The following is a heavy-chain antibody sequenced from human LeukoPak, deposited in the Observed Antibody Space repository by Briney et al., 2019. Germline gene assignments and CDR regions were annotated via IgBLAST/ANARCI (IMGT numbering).Heavy chain of an antibody. CDR2: IIPLFDTT. CDR3: ARGKADYGVNYRGFSDYYYMDV. D-gene: IGHD4-23*01. Sequence: SVKVSCKVSGGTFRSHTFIWVQQAPGQGLEWMGGIIPLFDTTNYAEKFQGRVTITTDESTTTAYMELSSLGPEDTAVYYCARGKADYGVNYRGFSDYYYMDVWGKGTTVTVSS. V-gene: IGHV1-69*05. J-gene: IGHJ6*03. CDR1: GGTFRSHT.